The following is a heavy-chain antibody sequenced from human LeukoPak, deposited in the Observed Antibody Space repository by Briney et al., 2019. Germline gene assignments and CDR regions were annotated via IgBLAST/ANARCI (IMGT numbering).Heavy chain of an antibody. CDR3: TRGAGWLIGY. Sequence: SETLSLTCTVSDDSISDYYRGWIRQPPGKGLEWIGYFYNSGRSTYNPSLKSRVTISADTSKNHFSLKLNSVTTADTAVYYCTRGAGWLIGYRGQGILVTVSS. D-gene: IGHD3-16*01. CDR1: DDSISDYY. J-gene: IGHJ4*02. CDR2: FYNSGRS. V-gene: IGHV4-59*01.